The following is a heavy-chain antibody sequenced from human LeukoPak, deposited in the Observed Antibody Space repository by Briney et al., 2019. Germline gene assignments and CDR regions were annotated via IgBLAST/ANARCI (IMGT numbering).Heavy chain of an antibody. V-gene: IGHV1-69*06. Sequence: SVKVSCKASGGTFSSYAISWVRQAPGQGLEWMGGIISIFGTANYAQKFQGRVTITADKSTSTAYMELSSLRSEDTAVYYCASPLSGWFGFDYWGQGTLVTVSS. CDR2: IISIFGTA. CDR1: GGTFSSYA. J-gene: IGHJ4*02. CDR3: ASPLSGWFGFDY. D-gene: IGHD2-15*01.